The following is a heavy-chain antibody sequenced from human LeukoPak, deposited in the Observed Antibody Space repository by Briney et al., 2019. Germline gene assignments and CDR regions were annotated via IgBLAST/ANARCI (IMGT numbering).Heavy chain of an antibody. V-gene: IGHV4-34*01. D-gene: IGHD4-23*01. J-gene: IGHJ4*02. CDR2: INHSGST. CDR1: GGSFSGYY. Sequence: PSETLSLTCAVYGGSFSGYYWSWIRQPPGKGLEWIGEINHSGSTNYNPSLKSRVTISVDTSKNQFSLKLSSVTAADTAVYYCARAGDYGGLFDYWGQGTLVTVSS. CDR3: ARAGDYGGLFDY.